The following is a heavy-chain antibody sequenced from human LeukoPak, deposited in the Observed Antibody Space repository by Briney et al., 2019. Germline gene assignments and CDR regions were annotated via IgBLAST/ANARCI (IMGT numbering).Heavy chain of an antibody. CDR3: AKDYDFWSGYPDY. CDR1: GFTVSSNY. Sequence: GGSLRLSCAASGFTVSSNYMSWVRQAPGKGLEWVSVIYSGGSTYYADSVKGRFTISRDNTKNTLYLQMNSLRAEDTAVYYCAKDYDFWSGYPDYWGQGTLVTVSS. J-gene: IGHJ4*02. V-gene: IGHV3-53*01. CDR2: IYSGGST. D-gene: IGHD3-3*01.